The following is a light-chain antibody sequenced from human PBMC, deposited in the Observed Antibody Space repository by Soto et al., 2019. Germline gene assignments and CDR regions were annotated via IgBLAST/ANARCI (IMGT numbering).Light chain of an antibody. Sequence: EIVLTQSPATLSLSPGERATLSCRASQSLSNYLAWYQQKPGQAPRLLIYDASNRATGIPARFSGSGSGTDFTLTISSLEPEDFAIYYCQQGNNWPLTFGGGTKVEIK. CDR2: DAS. J-gene: IGKJ4*01. V-gene: IGKV3-11*01. CDR1: QSLSNY. CDR3: QQGNNWPLT.